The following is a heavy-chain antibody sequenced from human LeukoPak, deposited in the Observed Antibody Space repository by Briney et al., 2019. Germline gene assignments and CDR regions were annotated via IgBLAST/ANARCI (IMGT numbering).Heavy chain of an antibody. Sequence: GGSQRLSCAASGFTFSSYGMHWVRRAPGKGLEWAAVIWYDGSNKYYADSVKGRFTISRDNSKNTLYLQMNSLRAEDTAVYYCARDLRTMVRGVITGGFDYWGQGTLVTVSS. CDR1: GFTFSSYG. CDR3: ARDLRTMVRGVITGGFDY. D-gene: IGHD3-10*01. J-gene: IGHJ4*02. V-gene: IGHV3-33*01. CDR2: IWYDGSNK.